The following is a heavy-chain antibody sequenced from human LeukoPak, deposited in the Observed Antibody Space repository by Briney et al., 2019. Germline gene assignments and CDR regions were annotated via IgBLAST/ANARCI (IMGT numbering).Heavy chain of an antibody. J-gene: IGHJ4*02. CDR1: GGSISSSSYY. Sequence: PSETLSLTCTVSGGSISSSSYYWGWIRQPPGKGLEWIGSIYYSGSTYYNPSLKSRVTISVDTSKNQFSLKLSSVTAADTAVYYCARAVRETPYSSSSHPYYFDYWGQGTLVTVSS. CDR3: ARAVRETPYSSSSHPYYFDY. CDR2: IYYSGST. D-gene: IGHD6-6*01. V-gene: IGHV4-39*07.